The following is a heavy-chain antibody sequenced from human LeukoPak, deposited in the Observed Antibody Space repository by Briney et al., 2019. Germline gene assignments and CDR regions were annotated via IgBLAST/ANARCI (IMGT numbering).Heavy chain of an antibody. Sequence: GGSLRLSCAASGFIFSTYWMSWVRQAPGKGLEWVANIKQDGSEKYYVDSVKGRVTISRDNAKNSLYLQMNSLRAEDTAVYYCAELGITMIGGVWGKGTTVTISS. CDR3: AELGITMIGGV. V-gene: IGHV3-7*01. D-gene: IGHD3-10*02. CDR1: GFIFSTYW. CDR2: IKQDGSEK. J-gene: IGHJ6*04.